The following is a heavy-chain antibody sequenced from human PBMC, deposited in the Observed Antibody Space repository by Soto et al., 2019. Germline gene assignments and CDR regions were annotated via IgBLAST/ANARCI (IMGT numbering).Heavy chain of an antibody. D-gene: IGHD2-2*02. V-gene: IGHV3-21*01. J-gene: IGHJ6*02. CDR2: ISSSSSYI. CDR1: GFTFSSYS. CDR3: ARDGGHCSSTSCYSYYGMDV. Sequence: EMQLVESGGGLVKPGGSLRLSCAASGFTFSSYSMNWVRQAPGKGLEWVSSISSSSSYIYYADSVKGRFTISRDNAKNSLYLQMNSLRAEDTAVYYCARDGGHCSSTSCYSYYGMDVWGQGTTVTVSS.